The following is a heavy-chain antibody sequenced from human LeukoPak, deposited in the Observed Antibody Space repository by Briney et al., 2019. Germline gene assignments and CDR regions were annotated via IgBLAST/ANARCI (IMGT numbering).Heavy chain of an antibody. J-gene: IGHJ4*02. Sequence: KPSETLSLTCSVSGGSITSYNWRWIRQPAGKGLEWIGRIYATGSTNYNPSLKSRVTISVDKSKNQFSLKLSSVTAADTAVYYCATGGSYLVYWGQGTLVTVSS. V-gene: IGHV4-4*07. D-gene: IGHD3-10*01. CDR3: ATGGSYLVY. CDR1: GGSITSYN. CDR2: IYATGST.